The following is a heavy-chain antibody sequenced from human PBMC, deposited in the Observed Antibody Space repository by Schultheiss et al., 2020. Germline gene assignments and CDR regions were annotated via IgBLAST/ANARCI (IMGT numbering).Heavy chain of an antibody. CDR3: ARGCTNGVCYEFYFDY. V-gene: IGHV3-23*01. CDR1: GFTFSSYA. D-gene: IGHD2-8*01. CDR2: ISGDGGGT. J-gene: IGHJ4*02. Sequence: GGSLRLSCAASGFTFSSYAMSWVRQTPEKGLEWVSSISGDGGGTVYADSVKGRFTISRDNSKNTLYLQMNSLRAEDTAVYYCARGCTNGVCYEFYFDYWGQGTLVTVSS.